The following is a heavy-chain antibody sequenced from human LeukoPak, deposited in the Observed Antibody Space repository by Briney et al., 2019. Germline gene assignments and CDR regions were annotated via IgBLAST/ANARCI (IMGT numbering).Heavy chain of an antibody. Sequence: SETLSLTGTVSGGSVSSDSYYWSWIRQPPGKGLEWIGYIYYSGSTNYNPSLKSRVTISVDTTQNQFSLKLSSAPAAHTAVYYCARDGGHVVTGEYYFDYWGQGTLVTVSS. D-gene: IGHD3-16*01. CDR2: IYYSGST. V-gene: IGHV4-61*01. J-gene: IGHJ4*02. CDR1: GGSVSSDSYY. CDR3: ARDGGHVVTGEYYFDY.